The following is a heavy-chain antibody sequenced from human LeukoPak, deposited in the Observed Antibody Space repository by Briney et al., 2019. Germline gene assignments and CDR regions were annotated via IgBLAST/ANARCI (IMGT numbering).Heavy chain of an antibody. CDR1: GYTFTSYY. CDR3: ASEYDILTGFSY. CDR2: INPSGGST. V-gene: IGHV1-46*01. J-gene: IGHJ4*02. Sequence: GASVKVSCKASGYTFTSYYMHWVRQAPGQGLEWVGIINPSGGSTSYAQKFQGRVTMTRDMSTSTVYMELSSLRSEDTAVYYCASEYDILTGFSYWGQGTLVTVSS. D-gene: IGHD3-9*01.